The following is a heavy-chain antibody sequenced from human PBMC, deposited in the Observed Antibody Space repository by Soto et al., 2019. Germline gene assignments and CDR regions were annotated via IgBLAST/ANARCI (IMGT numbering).Heavy chain of an antibody. J-gene: IGHJ3*02. D-gene: IGHD4-17*01. Sequence: EVQLVESGGGLVQPGESLRLSCSASGFTFSDYWMTWVRQAPGKGLEWVANIKKDESKKSYLDSVRGRFTVSRDKDRNLLYLQMDSLRAEDTALYYGARDVSPGSGPDYDAFDIWGQGKMVTVSS. V-gene: IGHV3-7*05. CDR1: GFTFSDYW. CDR3: ARDVSPGSGPDYDAFDI. CDR2: IKKDESKK.